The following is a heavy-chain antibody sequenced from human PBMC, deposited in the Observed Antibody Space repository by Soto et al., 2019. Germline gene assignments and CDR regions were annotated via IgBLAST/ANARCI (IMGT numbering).Heavy chain of an antibody. Sequence: PGGSLRLSCAASGFTFRSFGIHWVRQAPGKGLEWVAVVSYDGSNTYYADSVKGRFTISRDNSKSTLYLQMNSLRPEDTAAYYCAKDRLLAGSYFDNWGHGTLVTVSS. V-gene: IGHV3-30*18. CDR2: VSYDGSNT. D-gene: IGHD1-1*01. CDR1: GFTFRSFG. J-gene: IGHJ4*01. CDR3: AKDRLLAGSYFDN.